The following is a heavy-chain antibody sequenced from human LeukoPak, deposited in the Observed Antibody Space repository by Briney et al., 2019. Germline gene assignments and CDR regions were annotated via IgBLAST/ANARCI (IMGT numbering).Heavy chain of an antibody. CDR1: GYTFTSYD. V-gene: IGHV1-8*03. Sequence: ASVKVSCKASGYTFTSYDINWVRQATGQGLEWMGWMNPNSGNTGYAQKFQGRVTITRNTSISTAYMELSSLRSEDTAVYYCARDLRFFGYFDYWGQGTLVTVSS. D-gene: IGHD3-3*01. CDR2: MNPNSGNT. CDR3: ARDLRFFGYFDY. J-gene: IGHJ4*02.